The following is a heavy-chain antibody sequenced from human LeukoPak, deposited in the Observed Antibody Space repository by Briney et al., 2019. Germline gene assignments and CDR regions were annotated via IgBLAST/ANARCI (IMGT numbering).Heavy chain of an antibody. J-gene: IGHJ6*02. CDR2: IYPGDSDT. CDR3: ARRKDSSSWYYYYGMDV. Sequence: GASLQISCKASGYTFTTYWIGWVRQMPGKGLEWMGIIYPGDSDTRYSPSFQGQVTISADKSISTAYLQWSSLKASDTAMYYCARRKDSSSWYYYYGMDVWGQGTTVTVSS. CDR1: GYTFTTYW. V-gene: IGHV5-51*01. D-gene: IGHD6-13*01.